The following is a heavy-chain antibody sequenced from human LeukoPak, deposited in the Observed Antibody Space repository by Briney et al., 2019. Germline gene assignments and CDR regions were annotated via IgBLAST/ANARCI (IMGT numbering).Heavy chain of an antibody. J-gene: IGHJ4*02. CDR2: IDTGTSTI. CDR1: GFTFSTYS. V-gene: IGHV3-48*01. Sequence: GGSLRLPCAASGFTFSTYSMNWVRQAPGKGLEWVSYIDTGTSTIYYADSVKGRFTISKDNAKNSLYLQMNSLRVEDTAVYYCARCTTGRTFGSLREIKRSREIDYWGQGTLVTVSS. CDR3: ARCTTGRTFGSLREIKRSREIDY. D-gene: IGHD1-1*01.